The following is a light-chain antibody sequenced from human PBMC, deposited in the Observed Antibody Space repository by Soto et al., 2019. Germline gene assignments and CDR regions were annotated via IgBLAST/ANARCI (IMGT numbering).Light chain of an antibody. J-gene: IGKJ4*01. V-gene: IGKV3D-20*02. CDR3: QQRANWPLT. CDR1: QSVSSSY. CDR2: GAS. Sequence: EIVMTQSPVTLSVSPGERATLSCRASQSVSSSYLAWYQQKPGQAPRLLIYGASNRATGIPARFSGSGSGTDFTLIISSLEPEDFAVYYCQQRANWPLTFGGGTKVDIK.